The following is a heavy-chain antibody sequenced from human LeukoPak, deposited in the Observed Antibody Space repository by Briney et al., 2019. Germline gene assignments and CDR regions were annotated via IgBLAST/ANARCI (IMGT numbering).Heavy chain of an antibody. D-gene: IGHD3-22*01. J-gene: IGHJ4*02. Sequence: GGSLRLSCAASGFTVSSNYMSWVRQAPGKGLEWVSVIYSGGSTYYADSVKGRFTISRDNSKNTLYLQMNSLRAEDTAVYYCARTYYYDSSGYSQGGYYFDYWAREPWSPSPQ. V-gene: IGHV3-66*01. CDR3: ARTYYYDSSGYSQGGYYFDY. CDR2: IYSGGST. CDR1: GFTVSSNY.